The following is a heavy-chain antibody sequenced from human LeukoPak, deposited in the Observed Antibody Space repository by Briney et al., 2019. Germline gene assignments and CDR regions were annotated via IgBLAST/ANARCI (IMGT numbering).Heavy chain of an antibody. CDR2: VSGSGDST. CDR3: ARDRRSTGWPFDY. CDR1: GFTFSSYA. Sequence: PGGSLRLSCVASGFTFSSYAMTWVRQAPGKGLEWVSIVSGSGDSTYYADSMKGRFTISRDNSKNTLFLQINCLRVDDTAVYYCARDRRSTGWPFDYWGQGTLVTVSS. D-gene: IGHD6-19*01. V-gene: IGHV3-23*01. J-gene: IGHJ4*02.